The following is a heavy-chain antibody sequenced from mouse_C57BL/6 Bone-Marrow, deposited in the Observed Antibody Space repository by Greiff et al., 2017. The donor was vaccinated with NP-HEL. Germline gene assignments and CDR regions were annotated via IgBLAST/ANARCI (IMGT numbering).Heavy chain of an antibody. CDR1: GYAFSSSW. CDR2: IYPGDGDT. D-gene: IGHD1-1*01. V-gene: IGHV1-82*01. Sequence: VQVVESGPELVKPGASVKISCKASGYAFSSSWMNWVKQRPGKGLEWIGRIYPGDGDTNYNGKFKGKATLTADKSSSTAYMQLSSLTSEDSAVYFCAREAFTTGYFDVWGTGTTVTVSS. J-gene: IGHJ1*03. CDR3: AREAFTTGYFDV.